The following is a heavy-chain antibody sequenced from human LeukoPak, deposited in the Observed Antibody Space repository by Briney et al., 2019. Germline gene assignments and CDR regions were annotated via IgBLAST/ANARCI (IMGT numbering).Heavy chain of an antibody. CDR1: GGSISSGDYY. V-gene: IGHV4-61*08. D-gene: IGHD6-13*01. CDR3: ARVVQAAAGTYFDY. CDR2: IYYSGST. Sequence: PSETLSLTCTVSGGSISSGDYYWSWIRQPPGKGLEWIGYIYYSGSTNYNPSLKSRVTISVDTSKNQFSLKLSSVTAADTAVYYCARVVQAAAGTYFDYWGQGTLVTVSS. J-gene: IGHJ4*02.